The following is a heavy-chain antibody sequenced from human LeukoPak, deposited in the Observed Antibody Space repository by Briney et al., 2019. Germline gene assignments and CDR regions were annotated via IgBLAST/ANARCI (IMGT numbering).Heavy chain of an antibody. CDR3: ARLISSDWNPDF. D-gene: IGHD6-19*01. V-gene: IGHV4-39*02. Sequence: SETLSLTCTVSGGSISSSSYYWGWLRQPPGKGLEWFGHIYYSGSAYYNPSLKSRVTISVATSQNHFSLKLNSVTAAHTAAYSCARLISSDWNPDFWGKGTLVTVSS. CDR1: GGSISSSSYY. CDR2: IYYSGSA. J-gene: IGHJ4*02.